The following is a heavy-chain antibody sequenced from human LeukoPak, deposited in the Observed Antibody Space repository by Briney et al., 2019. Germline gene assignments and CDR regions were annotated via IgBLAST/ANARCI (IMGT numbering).Heavy chain of an antibody. Sequence: SETLSLTCTVPGDSIRNGNHYWTWIRQSPGKGLEWIGFIYYSGSTYYNPSLESRVSISVDTSKNQFSLKLTSVTAADTAVYYCANQKDSSSFVVYWGQGTLVTVSS. CDR2: IYYSGST. J-gene: IGHJ4*02. V-gene: IGHV4-30-4*01. CDR3: ANQKDSSSFVVY. CDR1: GDSIRNGNHY. D-gene: IGHD6-6*01.